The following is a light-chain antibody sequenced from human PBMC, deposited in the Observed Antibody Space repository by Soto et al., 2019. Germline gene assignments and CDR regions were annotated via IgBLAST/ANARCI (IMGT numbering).Light chain of an antibody. CDR2: SHD. J-gene: IGLJ3*02. V-gene: IGLV1-44*01. CDR3: AAWDDSVFGPV. CDR1: SSNIGRNA. Sequence: QSVLTQPPSASGTPGQRVTISCSGSSSNIGRNAVNWYQQLPGTAPKLLIYSHDQRPSGVPDRFSGSKSGTSASLAISGLQSEDEGDYYCAAWDDSVFGPVFGGGTKLTGL.